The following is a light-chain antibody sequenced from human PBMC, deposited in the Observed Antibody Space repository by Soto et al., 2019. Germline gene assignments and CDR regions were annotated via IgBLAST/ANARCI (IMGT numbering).Light chain of an antibody. CDR1: QSVSSNS. J-gene: IGKJ4*01. Sequence: EIVLTQSPGTLSLSPGEGATLSCRASQSVSSNSLGWYQQKPGQAPGLLIYAASIRATGIPDRFSGSGSGTDFTLTISRLEPEDFAIYYCQYYGSSPLTFGGGTKVDIK. CDR3: QYYGSSPLT. CDR2: AAS. V-gene: IGKV3-20*01.